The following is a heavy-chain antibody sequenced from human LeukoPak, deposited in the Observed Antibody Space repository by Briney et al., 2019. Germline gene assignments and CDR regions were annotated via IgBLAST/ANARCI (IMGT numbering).Heavy chain of an antibody. CDR1: GGSFSGYY. Sequence: SETLSLTCAAYGGSFSGYYWSWIRQPPGKGLEWIGEINHSGSTNYNPSLKSRVTISVDTSKNQFSLKLSSVTAADTAVYYCARGRVTMVRGVIITSPGAYWFDPWGQGTLVTVSS. CDR3: ARGRVTMVRGVIITSPGAYWFDP. D-gene: IGHD3-10*01. V-gene: IGHV4-34*01. J-gene: IGHJ5*02. CDR2: INHSGST.